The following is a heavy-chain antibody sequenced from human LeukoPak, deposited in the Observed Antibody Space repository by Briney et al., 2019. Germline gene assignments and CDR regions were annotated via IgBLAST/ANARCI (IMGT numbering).Heavy chain of an antibody. J-gene: IGHJ5*02. Sequence: PSETLSLTCAVSGGSFSGHYWSWLRQSPGKGLEWIGEITERGSTNYNPSLKSRVTISRDTSKNHFSLKVSSVTAADTAVYYCARGPITEDGTFHSPNAWGQGTLVTVSS. V-gene: IGHV4-34*01. CDR1: GGSFSGHY. CDR2: ITERGST. D-gene: IGHD1-1*01. CDR3: ARGPITEDGTFHSPNA.